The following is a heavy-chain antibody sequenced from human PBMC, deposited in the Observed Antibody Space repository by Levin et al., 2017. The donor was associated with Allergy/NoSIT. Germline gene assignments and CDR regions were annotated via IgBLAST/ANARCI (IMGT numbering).Heavy chain of an antibody. V-gene: IGHV3-30*18. D-gene: IGHD5-18*01. CDR3: AKTREFGYGPFDY. CDR2: ISNDGSDK. CDR1: GFTFSSFA. J-gene: IGHJ4*02. Sequence: RAGGSLRLSCTASGFTFSSFAMHWVRQAPGKGLEWVSFISNDGSDKYYSDSVKGRFIISRDNSKNTVFLQMNSLRPDDTALYYCAKTREFGYGPFDYWGRGTLVTVSS.